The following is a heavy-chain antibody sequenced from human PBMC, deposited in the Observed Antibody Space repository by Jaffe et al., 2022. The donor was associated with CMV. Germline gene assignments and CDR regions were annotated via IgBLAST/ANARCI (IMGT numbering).Heavy chain of an antibody. Sequence: QVQLQQWGAGLLKPSETLSLTCAVYGGSFSGYYWSWIRQPPGKGLEWIGEINHSGSTNYNPSLKSRVTISVDTSKNQFSLKLSSVTAADTAVYYCARGYRYYDFWSGYHDYWGQGTLVTVSS. CDR2: INHSGST. D-gene: IGHD3-3*01. CDR1: GGSFSGYY. CDR3: ARGYRYYDFWSGYHDY. J-gene: IGHJ4*02. V-gene: IGHV4-34*01.